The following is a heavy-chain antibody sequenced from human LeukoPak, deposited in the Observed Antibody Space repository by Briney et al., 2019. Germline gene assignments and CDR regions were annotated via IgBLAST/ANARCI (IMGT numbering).Heavy chain of an antibody. CDR3: TRGTGYGSGWSTY. D-gene: IGHD6-19*01. J-gene: IGHJ4*02. CDR2: INSDETTT. V-gene: IGHV3-74*01. CDR1: GFTFSSYW. Sequence: GGSLRLSCAASGFTFSSYWMYWVRQAPGKGLLWVSRINSDETTTTYAEYVKGRFTISRDNAKNTLYLQMSSLRAEDTAVYYCTRGTGYGSGWSTYWGQGILVTVSS.